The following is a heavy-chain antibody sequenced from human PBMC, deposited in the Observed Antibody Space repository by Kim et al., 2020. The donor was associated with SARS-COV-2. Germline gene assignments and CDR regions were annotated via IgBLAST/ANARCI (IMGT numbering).Heavy chain of an antibody. D-gene: IGHD1-26*01. J-gene: IGHJ3*02. Sequence: SETLSLTCTVSGGSISSDYWSWIRQPPGKGLEWIGYIYYSGSTNYNPSLKSRVTISVDTSKNQFSLKLTSVTAADTAVYYCARDRGLSRWEPPDAFDIWG. CDR1: GGSISSDY. V-gene: IGHV4-59*01. CDR2: IYYSGST. CDR3: ARDRGLSRWEPPDAFDI.